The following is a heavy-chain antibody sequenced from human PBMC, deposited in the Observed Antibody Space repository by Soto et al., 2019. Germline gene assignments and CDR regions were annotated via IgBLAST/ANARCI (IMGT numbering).Heavy chain of an antibody. J-gene: IGHJ6*02. CDR1: GFTFSSYA. CDR3: AKDISVDSNYGDYYYGMDV. V-gene: IGHV3-23*01. D-gene: IGHD4-4*01. Sequence: EVQLLESGGGLVQPGGSLRLSCAASGFTFSSYAMSWVRQAPGRGLGWVSAISGSGGSTYYADSVKGRFTISRDNSKNTLYLQMNSLRSEDTAVYYCAKDISVDSNYGDYYYGMDVWGQGTTVTVSS. CDR2: ISGSGGST.